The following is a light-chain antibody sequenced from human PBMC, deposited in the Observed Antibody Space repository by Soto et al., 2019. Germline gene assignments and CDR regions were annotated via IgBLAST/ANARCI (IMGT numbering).Light chain of an antibody. CDR2: GAT. CDR1: QTISND. CDR3: QQNNKWPPVT. V-gene: IGKV3-15*01. J-gene: IGKJ4*01. Sequence: EVVMTQSPATVSVSPGEGVTLSCRASQTISNDLAWYQQKPGQAPRLLISGATTKAAGVPVRFSGGESGTEFTLTISSLQSENFAFYYCQQNNKWPPVTFGGGTKVEIK.